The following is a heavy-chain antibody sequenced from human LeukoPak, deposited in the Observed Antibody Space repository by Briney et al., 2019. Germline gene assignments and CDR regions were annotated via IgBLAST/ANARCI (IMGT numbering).Heavy chain of an antibody. CDR2: INNSGGST. CDR1: GFTFSSYA. D-gene: IGHD3-10*01. J-gene: IGHJ4*02. V-gene: IGHV3-23*01. Sequence: GGSLRLSCAASGFTFSSYAMSWIRQAPGKGLEWVSSINNSGGSTYYADSVKGRFAISRGNPKNTLYLQMNSLRAEDTAVYYCAKKSRGSGSYYGDYWGQGILVTVSS. CDR3: AKKSRGSGSYYGDY.